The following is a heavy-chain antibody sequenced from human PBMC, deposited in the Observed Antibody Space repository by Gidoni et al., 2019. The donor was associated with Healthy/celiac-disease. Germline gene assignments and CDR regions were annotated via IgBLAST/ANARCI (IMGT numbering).Heavy chain of an antibody. D-gene: IGHD2-2*01. Sequence: QVQLVESGGGVVQPGRSLRLSCAASGFTFSSYAMHWVRQAPGKGLEWVAVISYDGSNKYYADSVKGRFTISRDNSKNTLYLQMNSLRAEDTAVYYCARSVPAVSNIWDYWGQGTLVTVSS. CDR3: ARSVPAVSNIWDY. V-gene: IGHV3-30*01. J-gene: IGHJ4*02. CDR1: GFTFSSYA. CDR2: ISYDGSNK.